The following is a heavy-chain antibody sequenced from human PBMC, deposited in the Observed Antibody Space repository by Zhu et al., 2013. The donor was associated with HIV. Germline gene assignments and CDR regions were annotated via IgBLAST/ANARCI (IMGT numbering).Heavy chain of an antibody. V-gene: IGHV4-31*03. D-gene: IGHD2-2*01. J-gene: IGHJ6*02. Sequence: QVQLQESGPGLVKPSQTLSLTCTVSGGSISSGGYYWSWIRQHPGKGLEWIGYIYYSGSTYYNPSLKSRVTISVDTSKNQFSLKLSSVTAADTAVYYCAREGSLXCSSTSCYYYYGMDVWGQGTTVTVSS. CDR3: AREGSLXCSSTSCYYYYGMDV. CDR2: IYYSGST. CDR1: GGSISSGGYY.